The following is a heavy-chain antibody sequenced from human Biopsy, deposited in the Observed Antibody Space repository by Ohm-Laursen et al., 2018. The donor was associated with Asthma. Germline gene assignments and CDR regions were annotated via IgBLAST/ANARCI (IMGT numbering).Heavy chain of an antibody. CDR1: GYPFIGYH. V-gene: IGHV1-2*06. J-gene: IGHJ5*02. CDR3: ARGQKSAGDRWFDP. Sequence: SVKVSCKASGYPFIGYHIHWMRQAPGQGLEWMGRINPNSGATNYAQKFQGRVTMTRDTSISTAYMEVSRLRSDDRAVYYCARGQKSAGDRWFDPWGQGTLVTVSS. D-gene: IGHD6-13*01. CDR2: INPNSGAT.